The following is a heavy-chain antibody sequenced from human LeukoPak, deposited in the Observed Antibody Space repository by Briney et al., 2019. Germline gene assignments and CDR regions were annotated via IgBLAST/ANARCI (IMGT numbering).Heavy chain of an antibody. V-gene: IGHV3-11*05. CDR2: ISSSSSYT. CDR3: AKVTGDRSNFDY. J-gene: IGHJ4*02. D-gene: IGHD7-27*01. Sequence: GGSLRLSCAASGFTFSDYYMSWIRQAPGKGLEWVSYISSSSSYTNYADSVKGRFTISRDNAKNSLYPQMNSLRAEDTAVYYCAKVTGDRSNFDYWGQGTLVTVSS. CDR1: GFTFSDYY.